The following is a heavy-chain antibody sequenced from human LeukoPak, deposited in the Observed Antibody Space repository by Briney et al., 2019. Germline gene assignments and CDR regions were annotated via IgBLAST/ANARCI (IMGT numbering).Heavy chain of an antibody. CDR3: ARLRGYTSSRTHIYYYYYYMDV. V-gene: IGHV4-39*01. D-gene: IGHD6-13*01. J-gene: IGHJ6*03. CDR2: IYYSGRT. CDR1: GDSINSTNYY. Sequence: PSETLSLTCTVSGDSINSTNYYWGWIRQPPGKGLEWIANIYYSGRTYYNPSLKSRVTISVDTSKNQCSLNLSSVTAADTAVYYCARLRGYTSSRTHIYYYYYYMDVWGKGTTVTVSS.